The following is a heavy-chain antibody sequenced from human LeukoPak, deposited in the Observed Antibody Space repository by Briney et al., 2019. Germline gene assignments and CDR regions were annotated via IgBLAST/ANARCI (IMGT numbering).Heavy chain of an antibody. CDR2: ISGSGGST. V-gene: IGHV3-23*01. CDR1: GFTFSSYA. J-gene: IGHJ4*02. D-gene: IGHD3-3*01. CDR3: SLDLPYYDFWSGYYAPSFDY. Sequence: QPGGSLRLSCAASGFTFSSYAISWVRPAPGKGLEWVSAISGSGGSTYYADSVKGRFTISRDNSKNTLYLQMNSLRAEDTAVYYCSLDLPYYDFWSGYYAPSFDYWGQGTLVTVCS.